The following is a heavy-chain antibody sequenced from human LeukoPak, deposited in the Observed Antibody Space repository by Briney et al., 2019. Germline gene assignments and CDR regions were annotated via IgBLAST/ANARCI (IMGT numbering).Heavy chain of an antibody. D-gene: IGHD3-10*01. CDR3: ARHLLWFGELSGGFDY. Sequence: GGSLRLSCAASGFTASSNYMSWVRQAPGKGLEWVSVIYSGGSTYYADSVKGRFTISRDNSKNTLYLQMNSLRAEDTAVYYCARHLLWFGELSGGFDYWGQGTLVTVSS. J-gene: IGHJ4*02. CDR2: IYSGGST. V-gene: IGHV3-66*04. CDR1: GFTASSNY.